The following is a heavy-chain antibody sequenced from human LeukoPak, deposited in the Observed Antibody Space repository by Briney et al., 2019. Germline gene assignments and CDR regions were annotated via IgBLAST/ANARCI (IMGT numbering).Heavy chain of an antibody. J-gene: IGHJ4*02. CDR3: ATYDSTGYYFCPFDY. CDR1: GGSISSTNYY. Sequence: PSETLSLTCSVSGGSISSTNYYWGWTRQPPGKGLGWIGSIYYSGTTYYNPSLKSRVTISVDSSKNQFSLKLSSVTAADTAVYYCATYDSTGYYFCPFDYWGQGTLVTVSS. D-gene: IGHD3-22*01. CDR2: IYYSGTT. V-gene: IGHV4-39*01.